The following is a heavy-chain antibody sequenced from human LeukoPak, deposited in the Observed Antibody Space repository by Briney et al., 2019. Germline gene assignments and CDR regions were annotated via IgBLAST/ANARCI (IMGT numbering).Heavy chain of an antibody. CDR1: GYSISSGYY. V-gene: IGHV4-38-2*02. CDR3: ARAVDQTTVSYYYYYMHV. CDR2: IYHSGST. Sequence: KPSETLSLTCTVSGYSISSGYYWGWIRQPPGKGLEWIGSIYHSGSTYYNPSLKSRVTISVDTSKNQFSLKLSSVTAADTAVYYCARAVDQTTVSYYYYYMHVWGKGTTVTVSS. J-gene: IGHJ6*03. D-gene: IGHD4-17*01.